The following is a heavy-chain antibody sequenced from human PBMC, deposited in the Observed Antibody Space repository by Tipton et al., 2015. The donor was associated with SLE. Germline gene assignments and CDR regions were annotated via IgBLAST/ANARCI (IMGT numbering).Heavy chain of an antibody. Sequence: QLVQSGGGLIQPGGSLRLSCAASGFTVSGNYMSWVRQAPGKGLEWVSIIYAGGSTYYADSVKGRFTISRDNSKNTVYLHMNSLRADDTAIYYCASASWNYGFFDYWGQGTLVTVSS. CDR2: IYAGGST. CDR1: GFTVSGNY. J-gene: IGHJ4*02. D-gene: IGHD1-7*01. CDR3: ASASWNYGFFDY. V-gene: IGHV3-53*01.